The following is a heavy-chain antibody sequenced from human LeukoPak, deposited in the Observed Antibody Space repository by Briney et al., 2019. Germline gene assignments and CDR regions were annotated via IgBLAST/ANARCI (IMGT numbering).Heavy chain of an antibody. V-gene: IGHV3-30*18. J-gene: IGHJ4*02. Sequence: GGSLRLSCAASGFTFTSYGMHWVRQAPGKGLEWVADISYDVSDKYYVDSVKGRFTISRDTSKNTLYLQMNSLRAEDTAVYYCAKDRGSGYNWNDVLDYWGQGTLVTVSS. D-gene: IGHD1-20*01. CDR1: GFTFTSYG. CDR2: ISYDVSDK. CDR3: AKDRGSGYNWNDVLDY.